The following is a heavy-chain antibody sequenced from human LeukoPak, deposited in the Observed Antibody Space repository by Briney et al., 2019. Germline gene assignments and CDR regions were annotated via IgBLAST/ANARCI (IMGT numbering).Heavy chain of an antibody. J-gene: IGHJ4*02. V-gene: IGHV1-8*01. CDR3: ARVYGEIDY. D-gene: IGHD4-17*01. CDR1: GYIFTNYD. CDR2: MNPKSGNT. Sequence: ASVKVFCKASGYIFTNYDINWVRQATGQGLEWMGWMNPKSGNTGYAQKFQGRVTMTRDTSITTAYMELSSLRSEDTAVYYCARVYGEIDYWGQGTLVTVSS.